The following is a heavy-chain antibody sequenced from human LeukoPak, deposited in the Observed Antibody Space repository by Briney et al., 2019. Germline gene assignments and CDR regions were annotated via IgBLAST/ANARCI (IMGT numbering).Heavy chain of an antibody. CDR2: ISSSSSYI. CDR3: AKATDFQH. V-gene: IGHV3-21*04. CDR1: GFTFSSYS. Sequence: GGSLRLSCAASGFTFSSYSMNWVRQAPGKGLEWVSSISSSSSYIYYADSVKGRFTISRDNSRNTMYMEMNSLRADDMAVYYCAKATDFQHWGQGTLVTVSS. J-gene: IGHJ1*01.